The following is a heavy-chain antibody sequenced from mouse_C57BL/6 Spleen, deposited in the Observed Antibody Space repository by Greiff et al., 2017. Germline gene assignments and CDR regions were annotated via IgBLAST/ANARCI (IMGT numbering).Heavy chain of an antibody. Sequence: VQLVESGPELVKPGASVKISCKASGYSFTGYYMNWVKQSPEKSLEWIGEINPSTGGTTYNQKFKAKATLTVDKSSSTAYMQLKSLTSEDSAVYYCARRGVYAYFDYWGKGTTLTVSS. CDR1: GYSFTGYY. CDR2: INPSTGGT. D-gene: IGHD1-1*01. J-gene: IGHJ2*01. CDR3: ARRGVYAYFDY. V-gene: IGHV1-42*01.